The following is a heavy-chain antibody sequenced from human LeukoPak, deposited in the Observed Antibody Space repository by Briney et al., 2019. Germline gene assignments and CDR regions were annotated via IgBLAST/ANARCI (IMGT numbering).Heavy chain of an antibody. V-gene: IGHV1-69*13. CDR2: IIPIFGTA. D-gene: IGHD5-18*01. Sequence: GASVKVSCKASGYTFTGYYMHWVRQAPGQGLEWMGGIIPIFGTANYAQKFQGRVTITADESTSTAYMELSSLRSEDTAVYYCARVGYSYGHYYYYMDVWGKGTTVTISS. CDR3: ARVGYSYGHYYYYMDV. J-gene: IGHJ6*03. CDR1: GYTFTGYY.